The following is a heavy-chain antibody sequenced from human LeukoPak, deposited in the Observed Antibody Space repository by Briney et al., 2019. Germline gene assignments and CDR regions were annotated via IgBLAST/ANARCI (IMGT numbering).Heavy chain of an antibody. J-gene: IGHJ4*02. V-gene: IGHV3-23*01. CDR3: ATSRGDWVYFDY. CDR1: GFTFSSYA. D-gene: IGHD3/OR15-3a*01. Sequence: GGSLRLSCAASGFTFSSYAMSWVRQAPGKGLEWVSAISGSGGSTYYADSVKGRFTISRDNSKNALYLQMNSLRAEDTAVYYCATSRGDWVYFDYWGQGTLVTVSS. CDR2: ISGSGGST.